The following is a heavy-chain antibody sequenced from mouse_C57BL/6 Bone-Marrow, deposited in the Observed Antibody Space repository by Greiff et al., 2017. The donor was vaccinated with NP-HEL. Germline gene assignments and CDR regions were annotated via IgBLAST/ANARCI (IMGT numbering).Heavy chain of an antibody. CDR3: AREIYYYGRGYWYFDV. J-gene: IGHJ1*03. CDR1: GYTFTSYG. D-gene: IGHD1-1*01. CDR2: IYPRSGNT. Sequence: VQLQQSGAELARPGASVKLSCKASGYTFTSYGISWVKQRTGQGLEWIGEIYPRSGNTYYNEKFKGKATLTADKSSSTSYMELRSLTSEDSAVYCCAREIYYYGRGYWYFDVWGTGTTVTVSS. V-gene: IGHV1-81*01.